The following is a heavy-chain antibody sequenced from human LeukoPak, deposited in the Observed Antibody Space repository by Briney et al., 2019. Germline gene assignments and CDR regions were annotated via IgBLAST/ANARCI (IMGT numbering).Heavy chain of an antibody. J-gene: IGHJ6*03. CDR1: GYSFTSYG. CDR3: ARVSIAVAGDYYYYYMDV. Sequence: GASVKVSCKASGYSFTSYGISWVRQAPGQGLEWMGWISAYNGNTNYAQKLQGRVTMTTDTSTSTAYMELRSLRSDDTAVYYCARVSIAVAGDYYYYYMDVWGKGTTVTVSS. D-gene: IGHD6-19*01. V-gene: IGHV1-18*01. CDR2: ISAYNGNT.